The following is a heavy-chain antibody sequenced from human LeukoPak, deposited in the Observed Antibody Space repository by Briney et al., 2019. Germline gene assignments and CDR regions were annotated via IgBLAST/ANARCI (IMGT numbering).Heavy chain of an antibody. J-gene: IGHJ5*02. D-gene: IGHD3-10*01. Sequence: GGSLRLSCAASGFIFSSYWMSWVRQAPGKGLEWVANIKQDGSEKYYVDSVKGRFTISRDNAKNSLYLQMNSLRAEDTAVYYCARVSTMVRGVRGRAFDPWGQGTLVTVSS. CDR3: ARVSTMVRGVRGRAFDP. V-gene: IGHV3-7*01. CDR1: GFIFSSYW. CDR2: IKQDGSEK.